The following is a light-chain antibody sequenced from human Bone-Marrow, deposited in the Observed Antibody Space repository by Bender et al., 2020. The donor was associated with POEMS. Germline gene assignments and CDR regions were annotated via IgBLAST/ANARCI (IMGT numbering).Light chain of an antibody. V-gene: IGLV2-14*02. CDR2: EGS. CDR3: QSYDNSLGGWV. CDR1: TSDVGTYYI. Sequence: QSALTQPASVSGSPGQSITISCTGATSDVGTYYIVSWYQQHPGKAPKLMIYEGSKRPSGVSNHFSGSKSGTPASLAITGLQAEDEGDYYCQSYDNSLGGWVFGGGTKLTVL. J-gene: IGLJ3*02.